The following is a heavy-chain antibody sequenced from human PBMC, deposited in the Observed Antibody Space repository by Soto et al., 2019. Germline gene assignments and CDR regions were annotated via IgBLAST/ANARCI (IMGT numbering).Heavy chain of an antibody. V-gene: IGHV2-5*01. CDR2: IYWNDDK. CDR3: GHXSSSYDFTGNXY. Sequence: GPTLLNPTQTLTLTCSFYGISLSTSVVGVVWIRQPPGKALEWLALIYWNDDKRYSPSLKNRLTITKDTSTNQVVLTMTNMNPVDTATYYCGHXSSSYDFTGNXYWGQGALVXVSS. J-gene: IGHJ4*02. CDR1: GISLSTSVVG. D-gene: IGHD3-16*01.